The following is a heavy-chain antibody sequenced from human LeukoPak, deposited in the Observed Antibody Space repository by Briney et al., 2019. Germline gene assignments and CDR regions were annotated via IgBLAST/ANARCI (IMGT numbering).Heavy chain of an antibody. CDR3: ERGAPLSGSGP. CDR2: ISTYNRNT. CDR1: CYTFTTYG. D-gene: IGHD3-10*01. Sequence: ASVKVSCKASCYTFTTYGISWVRQAPGQGLEWMGWISTYNRNTDYAQKLQGRVTMTTHTSTRTLYMELRRLRSEDTGVYYCERGAPLSGSGPWGQGTLVTVSS. V-gene: IGHV1-18*01. J-gene: IGHJ5*02.